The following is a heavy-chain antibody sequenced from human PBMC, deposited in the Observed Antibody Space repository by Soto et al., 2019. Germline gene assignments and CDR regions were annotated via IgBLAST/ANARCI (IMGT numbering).Heavy chain of an antibody. D-gene: IGHD1-1*01. V-gene: IGHV4-34*01. CDR1: GAGSFSGYY. CDR3: ASGHDAYKVRY. Sequence: PSETLSLTCVVYGAGSFSGYYWHWLRQTPRKGLEWIGEISQDGSTFYNPSLRSRVIILVDTSKNQFSLKLTSVTAADTAVYFCASGHDAYKVRYWGQGTLVTVS. J-gene: IGHJ4*02. CDR2: ISQDGST.